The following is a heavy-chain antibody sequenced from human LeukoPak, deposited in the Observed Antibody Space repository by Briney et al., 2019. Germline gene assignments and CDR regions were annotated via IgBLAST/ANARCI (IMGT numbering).Heavy chain of an antibody. D-gene: IGHD2-2*01. CDR1: GFTFSSHA. CDR2: ISGDGGST. V-gene: IGHV3-23*01. CDR3: ANGYCSTTICLDY. Sequence: GGSLRLSCAASGFTFSSHAMNWVCQAPGKGLEWLSAISGDGGSTHYADSVKGRFTISRDNSKNTLFLQMNNLRAEDTAVYYCANGYCSTTICLDYWGQGTLVTVSS. J-gene: IGHJ4*02.